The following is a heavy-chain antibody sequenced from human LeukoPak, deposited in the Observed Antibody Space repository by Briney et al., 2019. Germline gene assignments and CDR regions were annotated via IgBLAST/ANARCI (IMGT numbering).Heavy chain of an antibody. D-gene: IGHD1-26*01. CDR3: ARERGLVGATDYYYMDV. Sequence: SETLSLTCTVSGGSITSDYCSWILQPPGKGLQWNGYIYYSGSTNYNPSLKSRVSISVDTSKNQFSLKLSSVTAADTAVYYCARERGLVGATDYYYMDVWGKGTTVTVSS. CDR1: GGSITSDY. V-gene: IGHV4-59*01. CDR2: IYYSGST. J-gene: IGHJ6*03.